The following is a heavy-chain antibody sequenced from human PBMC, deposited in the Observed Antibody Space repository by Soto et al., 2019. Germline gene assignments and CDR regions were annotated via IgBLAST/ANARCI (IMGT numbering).Heavy chain of an antibody. CDR1: GYSFAGYW. CDR2: IDPSDSQT. V-gene: IGHV5-10-1*01. CDR3: ARQIYDSDTGPNSQYPSDS. J-gene: IGHJ5*02. D-gene: IGHD3-22*01. Sequence: GESLKISWKGSGYSFAGYWITWVRQKPGKGLEWMGRIDPSDSQTYYSPSFRGHVTISVTKSITTVFLQWSSLRASDTAMYYCARQIYDSDTGPNSQYPSDSWGQGTPVTVSS.